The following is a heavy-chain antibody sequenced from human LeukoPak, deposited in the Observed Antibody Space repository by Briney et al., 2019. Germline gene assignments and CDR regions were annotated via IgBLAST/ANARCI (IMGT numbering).Heavy chain of an antibody. CDR1: GFTVSSNY. CDR3: ASLRYFDWLFDY. J-gene: IGHJ4*02. D-gene: IGHD3-9*01. Sequence: PGGSLRLSCAASGFTVSSNYMSWVRQAPGKGLEWVSVIYSGGSTYYADSVKGGFTISRDNSKNTLYLQMNSLRAEDTAVYYCASLRYFDWLFDYWGQGTLVTVSS. CDR2: IYSGGST. V-gene: IGHV3-66*01.